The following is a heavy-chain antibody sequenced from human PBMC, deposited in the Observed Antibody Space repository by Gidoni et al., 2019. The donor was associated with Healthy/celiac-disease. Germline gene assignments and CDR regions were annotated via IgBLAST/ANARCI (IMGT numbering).Heavy chain of an antibody. CDR3: ARGGPGIAAAGTIWYFDY. CDR1: GGTFSSYA. V-gene: IGHV1-69*17. D-gene: IGHD6-13*01. CDR2: IIPIFGIA. Sequence: QVQPVQSGAEVKKHGSSVKVSCKASGGTFSSYALSWVRQAPGQGLEWMGGIIPIFGIANYAQKFQGRVTITADKSTSTAYMELSSLRSEDTAVYYCARGGPGIAAAGTIWYFDYWGQGTLVTVSS. J-gene: IGHJ4*02.